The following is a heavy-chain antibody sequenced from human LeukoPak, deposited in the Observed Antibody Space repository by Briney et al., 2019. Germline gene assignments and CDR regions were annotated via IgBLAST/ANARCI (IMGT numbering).Heavy chain of an antibody. J-gene: IGHJ4*02. Sequence: ASVKVSCKASGYTFTGYYMHWVRQAPGQGLEWMGWINPNSGGTNYAQKFQGRVTMTRDTSISTAYMELSRLRSDDTAVYYCARARYYYDSSGYFPSQIESYYFDYWGQGTLVTVSS. V-gene: IGHV1-2*02. CDR2: INPNSGGT. CDR3: ARARYYYDSSGYFPSQIESYYFDY. D-gene: IGHD3-22*01. CDR1: GYTFTGYY.